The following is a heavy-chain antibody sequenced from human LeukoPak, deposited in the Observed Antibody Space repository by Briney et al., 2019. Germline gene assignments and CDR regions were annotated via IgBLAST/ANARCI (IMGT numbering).Heavy chain of an antibody. J-gene: IGHJ5*02. D-gene: IGHD6-13*01. CDR3: ATVIAAARSWFDP. CDR2: ISGSGGST. CDR1: GVTFSSYA. V-gene: IGHV3-23*01. Sequence: GGSLRLSCAASGVTFSSYAMNWVRQAPGKGLEWVSAISGSGGSTYYANSVKGRFTISRDNSKNTLYLQMNSLIAEDTAVYYCATVIAAARSWFDPWGQGTLVTVSS.